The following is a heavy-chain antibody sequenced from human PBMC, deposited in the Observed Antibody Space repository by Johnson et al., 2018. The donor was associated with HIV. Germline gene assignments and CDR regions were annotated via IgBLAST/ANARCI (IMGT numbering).Heavy chain of an antibody. CDR3: ARDVAGSSSAAPDFDI. D-gene: IGHD6-13*01. CDR2: ISSDGRST. J-gene: IGHJ3*02. V-gene: IGHV3-23*04. Sequence: VQLVESGGGLVQPGGSLRLSCAASGFTFDDYDMSWVRQAPGKGLEWVSRISSDGRSTTYADSVKGRFTISRDNSKNTLHLQMTSLRAEDTASYYCARDVAGSSSAAPDFDIWGQGTMVTVSS. CDR1: GFTFDDYD.